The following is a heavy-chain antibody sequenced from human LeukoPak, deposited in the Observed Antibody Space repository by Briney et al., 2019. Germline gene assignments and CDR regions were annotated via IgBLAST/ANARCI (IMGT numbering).Heavy chain of an antibody. J-gene: IGHJ3*01. D-gene: IGHD6-19*01. CDR1: GASINNNF. CDR3: ARDQGYASGWSDAFDF. Sequence: ASETLSLTCTVSGASINNNFWTWIRQPPGKGLEWIGYIYSSGSANYNPSLKSRVIISGDTSKNQFSLQLNSVTPEDTALYFCARDQGYASGWSDAFDFWGQGTMVTVSS. V-gene: IGHV4-59*12. CDR2: IYSSGSA.